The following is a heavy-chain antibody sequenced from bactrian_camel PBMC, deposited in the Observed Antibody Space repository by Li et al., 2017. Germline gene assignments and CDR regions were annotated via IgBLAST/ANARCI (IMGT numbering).Heavy chain of an antibody. Sequence: LVESGGDLVQPGGSLRLSCAASGFTFSSYDMSWVRQAPGKGLEWVSSINSGGGITYYADSVKGRFTISRDNAKNTLYLQMNSLKPADTAMYYCAADYGLQRPHLPASWYTVWGQGTQVTVS. CDR1: GFTFSSYD. CDR3: AADYGLQRPHLPASWYTV. CDR2: INSGGGIT. J-gene: IGHJ4*01. V-gene: IGHV3S40*01. D-gene: IGHD5*01.